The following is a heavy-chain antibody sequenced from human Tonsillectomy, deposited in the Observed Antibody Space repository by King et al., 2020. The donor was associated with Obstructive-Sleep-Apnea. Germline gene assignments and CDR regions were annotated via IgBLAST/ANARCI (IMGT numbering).Heavy chain of an antibody. CDR3: ATDKSSGWSGLVDY. D-gene: IGHD6-19*01. J-gene: IGHJ4*02. CDR2: ISTSSSTI. CDR1: GFTFSGYH. Sequence: EVQLVESGGGFVQPGGSVRLSCAASGFTFSGYHMNWVRQAPGKGLEWVSYISTSSSTIYYADSVKGRFTNSRENDKNSLYLQMNSMRDEDTAVYYCATDKSSGWSGLVDYWGQGTRVTVSP. V-gene: IGHV3-48*02.